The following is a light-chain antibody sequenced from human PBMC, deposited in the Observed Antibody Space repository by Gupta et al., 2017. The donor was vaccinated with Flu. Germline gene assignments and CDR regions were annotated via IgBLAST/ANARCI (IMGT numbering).Light chain of an antibody. CDR2: EVS. V-gene: IGLV2-18*02. CDR3: SSYTSSNTYV. Sequence: QSALTQPPSVSGSPGQSVTISCTGTSSDVGNYNRVSWYQQSPGKAPKLMIYEVSNRPAGVPDRFSGSKSGNTASLTISGLQAEDEADFYCSSYTSSNTYVFGTGTKVTVL. J-gene: IGLJ1*01. CDR1: SSDVGNYNR.